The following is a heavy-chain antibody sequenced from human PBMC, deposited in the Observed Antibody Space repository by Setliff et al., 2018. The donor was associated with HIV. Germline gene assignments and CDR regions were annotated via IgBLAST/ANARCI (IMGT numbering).Heavy chain of an antibody. CDR3: ARSISLLRGPLGDVFDI. CDR2: IYHSGIT. J-gene: IGHJ3*02. CDR1: GGSIRISSHY. Sequence: SLTCTVSGGSIRISSHYWGWIRQPPGKGLEWIGRIYHSGITYYNASLKSRVSISVDTSKNQFSVKLNSVTAADTAVYYCARSISLLRGPLGDVFDIWGQGTMVTVSS. V-gene: IGHV4-39*01. D-gene: IGHD3-10*01.